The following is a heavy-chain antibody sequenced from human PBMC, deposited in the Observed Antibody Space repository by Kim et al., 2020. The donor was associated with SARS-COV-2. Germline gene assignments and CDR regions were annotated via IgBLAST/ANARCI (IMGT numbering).Heavy chain of an antibody. V-gene: IGHV1-69*13. CDR2: IIPIFGTA. J-gene: IGHJ6*02. D-gene: IGHD1-1*01. CDR3: ATRVGLERRSGWGYYGMDV. Sequence: SVKVSCKASGGTFSSYAISWVRQAPGQGLEWMGGIIPIFGTANYAQKFQGRVTITADESTSTAYMELSSLRSEDTAVYYCATRVGLERRSGWGYYGMDVWGQGTTVTVSS. CDR1: GGTFSSYA.